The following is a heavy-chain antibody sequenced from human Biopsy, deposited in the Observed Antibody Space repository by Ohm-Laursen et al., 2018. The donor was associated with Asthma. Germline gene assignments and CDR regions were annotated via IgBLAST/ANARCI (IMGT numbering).Heavy chain of an antibody. J-gene: IGHJ4*02. CDR1: GFTFSNYG. CDR2: ISFDGSNK. D-gene: IGHD1-26*01. V-gene: IGHV3-30*18. Sequence: LRLSCAASGFTFSNYGMHWVRQAPGKGLDWVAVISFDGSNKNYTDSVRGRFTISRDNSRNTLHLQMNSLRAEDTAVYYCAKDVFPGWELRRGPDYWGQGTLVTVSS. CDR3: AKDVFPGWELRRGPDY.